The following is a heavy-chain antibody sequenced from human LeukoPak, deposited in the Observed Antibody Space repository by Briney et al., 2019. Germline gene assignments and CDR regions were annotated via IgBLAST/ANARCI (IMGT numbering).Heavy chain of an antibody. CDR2: IYYSGST. D-gene: IGHD6-13*01. Sequence: SQTLSLTCTVSGGSISSYYWSWIRQPPGKGLEWIGYIYYSGSTNYNPSLKSRVTISVDTSKNQFSLKLSSVTAADTAVYYCARAPRGAAAGIDYWGQGTLVTVSS. CDR1: GGSISSYY. J-gene: IGHJ4*02. V-gene: IGHV4-59*01. CDR3: ARAPRGAAAGIDY.